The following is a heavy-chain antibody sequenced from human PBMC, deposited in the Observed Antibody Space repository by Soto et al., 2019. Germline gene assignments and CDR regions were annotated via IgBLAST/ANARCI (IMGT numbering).Heavy chain of an antibody. Sequence: EVQLLESGGGLVQPGGSLRLSCAASGFTFSSYAMSWVRQAPGKGLEWVSAISGSGGSTYYADSVKGRFTISRDNSKNTLYLQMNSLRAEDTTVYYCAKIPHSGDDSSGYHFDYWGQGTLVTVSS. CDR3: AKIPHSGDDSSGYHFDY. CDR1: GFTFSSYA. CDR2: ISGSGGST. V-gene: IGHV3-23*01. D-gene: IGHD3-22*01. J-gene: IGHJ4*02.